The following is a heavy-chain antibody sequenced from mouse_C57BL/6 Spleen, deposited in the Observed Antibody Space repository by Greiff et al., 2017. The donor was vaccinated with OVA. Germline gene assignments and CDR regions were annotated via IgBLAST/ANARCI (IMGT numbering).Heavy chain of an antibody. Sequence: QVQLQQSGAELARPGASVKLSCKASGYTFTSYGISWLKQRTGQGLEWIGEIYPRSGNTYYNEKFKGKATLTADKSSSTAYMELRSLTSEDSAVYFCAPQGDGSSYGYWGKGTTLTVSS. CDR2: IYPRSGNT. D-gene: IGHD1-1*01. CDR1: GYTFTSYG. CDR3: APQGDGSSYGY. V-gene: IGHV1-81*01. J-gene: IGHJ2*01.